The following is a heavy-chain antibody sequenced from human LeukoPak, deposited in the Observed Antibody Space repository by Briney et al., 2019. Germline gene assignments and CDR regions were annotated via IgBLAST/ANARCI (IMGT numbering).Heavy chain of an antibody. V-gene: IGHV4-4*02. D-gene: IGHD3-9*01. CDR3: ARDSYDILTGYYNTDY. CDR2: IYHSGST. Sequence: SETLSLTCAVSGGSISSSNWWSWVRQPPGKGLEWIGEIYHSGSTNYNPSLKSRVTISVDKSKNQFSLKLSSVTAADTAVYYCARDSYDILTGYYNTDYWGQGTLVTVSS. J-gene: IGHJ4*02. CDR1: GGSISSSNW.